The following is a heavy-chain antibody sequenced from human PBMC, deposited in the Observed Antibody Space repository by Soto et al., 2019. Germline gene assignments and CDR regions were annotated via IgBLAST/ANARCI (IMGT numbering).Heavy chain of an antibody. CDR3: AKTVVSARYYFDY. Sequence: PGGSLRLSCAFSRFPFNRYAMKCGPEAPGKGREWVSAISGGGGSTNFADSVKGRFTISRDNSKNTLYLQMNSLRAEDTAVYYCAKTVVSARYYFDYWGQGTLVTVSS. CDR2: ISGGGGST. CDR1: RFPFNRYA. J-gene: IGHJ4*02. D-gene: IGHD2-8*02. V-gene: IGHV3-23*01.